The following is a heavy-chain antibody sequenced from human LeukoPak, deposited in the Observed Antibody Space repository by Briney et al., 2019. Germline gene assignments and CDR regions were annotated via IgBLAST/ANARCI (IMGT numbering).Heavy chain of an antibody. D-gene: IGHD3-3*01. Sequence: SETLSLTCTGSGGSISSYYWSWIRQPPGKGLEWSGYIYYSGSTNYNPSLKSRVTISVDTSKNQFSLKLSSVTAADTAVYYCARELQANYDFWSARDYYYYYMDVWGKGTTVTVSS. J-gene: IGHJ6*03. V-gene: IGHV4-59*12. CDR2: IYYSGST. CDR1: GGSISSYY. CDR3: ARELQANYDFWSARDYYYYYMDV.